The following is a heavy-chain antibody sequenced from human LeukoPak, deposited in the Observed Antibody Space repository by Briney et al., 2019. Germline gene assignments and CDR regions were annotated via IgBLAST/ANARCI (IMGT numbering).Heavy chain of an antibody. CDR3: ARAGYCSGGYCSIFDY. V-gene: IGHV1-2*02. CDR2: INPNSGGT. Sequence: ASVKVSCKASGYTFTGYYMHWVRQAPAQGLEWMGWINPNSGGTNYAQKFQGRVTMTRDTSISTAYMELSRLRADDTAVYYCARAGYCSGGYCSIFDYWGQGTLVTVSS. CDR1: GYTFTGYY. J-gene: IGHJ4*02. D-gene: IGHD2-15*01.